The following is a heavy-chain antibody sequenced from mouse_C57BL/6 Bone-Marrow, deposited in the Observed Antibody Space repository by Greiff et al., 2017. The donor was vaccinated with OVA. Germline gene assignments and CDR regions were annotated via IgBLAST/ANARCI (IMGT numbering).Heavy chain of an antibody. Sequence: EVKLVESGGGLVQPGGSLSLSCAASGFTFTDYYMSWVRQPPGKALEWLGFIRNKANGYTTEYSASVKGRFTISRDNAQSIRYLQMNARRAEDSATYYCARDMKDDGYDGYAMDYWGQGTSVTVSS. CDR3: ARDMKDDGYDGYAMDY. V-gene: IGHV7-3*01. CDR1: GFTFTDYY. J-gene: IGHJ4*01. D-gene: IGHD2-2*01. CDR2: IRNKANGYTT.